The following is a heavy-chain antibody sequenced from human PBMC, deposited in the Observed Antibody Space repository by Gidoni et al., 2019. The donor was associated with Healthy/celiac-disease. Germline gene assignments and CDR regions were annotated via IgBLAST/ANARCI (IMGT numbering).Heavy chain of an antibody. V-gene: IGHV3-30-3*01. J-gene: IGHJ4*02. CDR2: ISYDGSNK. D-gene: IGHD2-2*01. Sequence: QVKLAESGRRMVHPWRSLCLPCASSGFTLRSYARHWVRQAPGTGLEWVEVISYDGSNKDYADSVKGRFTISRDNSKNTLYLQMNSLRAEDTAVYYCARDRDIVVVPAAMDYWGQGTLVTVSS. CDR3: ARDRDIVVVPAAMDY. CDR1: GFTLRSYA.